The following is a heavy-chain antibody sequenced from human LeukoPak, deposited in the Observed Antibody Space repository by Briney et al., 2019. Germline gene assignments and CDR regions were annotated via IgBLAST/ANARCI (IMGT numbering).Heavy chain of an antibody. J-gene: IGHJ4*02. Sequence: GASVKVSCKASGYTFTSYDINWVRQATGQGLEWMGWMNPNSGNTGYAQKFQGRVTITRNTSISTAYMELSSLRAEDTAVYYCAKDLEWESTGDFDYWGQGTLVTVSS. V-gene: IGHV1-8*03. CDR2: MNPNSGNT. D-gene: IGHD1-26*01. CDR3: AKDLEWESTGDFDY. CDR1: GYTFTSYD.